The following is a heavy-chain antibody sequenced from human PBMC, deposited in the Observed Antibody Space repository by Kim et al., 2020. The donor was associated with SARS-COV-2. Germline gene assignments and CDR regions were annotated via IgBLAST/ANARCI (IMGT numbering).Heavy chain of an antibody. CDR3: SGGYSGYEKNDYFDY. CDR2: ISYDGSNK. V-gene: IGHV3-30*04. Sequence: GGSLRLSCAASGFTFSSYAMHWVRQAPGKGLEWVAVISYDGSNKYYADSVKGRFTISRDNSKNTLYLQMNSLRAEDTAVYYCSGGYSGYEKNDYFDYWGQGTLVTVSS. J-gene: IGHJ4*02. D-gene: IGHD5-12*01. CDR1: GFTFSSYA.